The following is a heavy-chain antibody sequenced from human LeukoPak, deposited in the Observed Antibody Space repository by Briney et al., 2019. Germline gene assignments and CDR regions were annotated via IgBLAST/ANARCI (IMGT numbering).Heavy chain of an antibody. CDR2: ISYDGSNK. J-gene: IGHJ4*02. D-gene: IGHD6-6*01. CDR3: AKDAYSSSSGLVYYFDY. CDR1: GFTFSSYG. Sequence: GGSLRLSCAASGFTFSSYGMHWVRQAPGKGLEWVAVISYDGSNKYYADSVKGRFTISRDNSKNTLYLQLNSLKTEDTAVYYCAKDAYSSSSGLVYYFDYGGRGTLVTVSS. V-gene: IGHV3-30*18.